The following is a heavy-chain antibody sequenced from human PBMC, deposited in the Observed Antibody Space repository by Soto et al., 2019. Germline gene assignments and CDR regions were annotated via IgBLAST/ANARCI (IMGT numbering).Heavy chain of an antibody. D-gene: IGHD2-21*01. V-gene: IGHV3-23*01. Sequence: EVQLLESGGGLVQPGGSLRLSCEASGLTVGDYDMGWVRQAPGKGREWVSLIRGDGGATYHADSGEGRLTISRDTSENTVYLQMNSLRAEDTALYYCAKDRRGGEYPAFDLWGQGTMVTVSS. CDR3: AKDRRGGEYPAFDL. J-gene: IGHJ3*01. CDR1: GLTVGDYD. CDR2: IRGDGGAT.